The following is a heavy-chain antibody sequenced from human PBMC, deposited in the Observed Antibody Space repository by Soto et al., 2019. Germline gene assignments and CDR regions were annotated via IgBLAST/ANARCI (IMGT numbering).Heavy chain of an antibody. Sequence: SVKVSCKASGFTFTSSAVQWVRQARGQRLEWIGWIVVGSGNTNYAQKFQERVTTTRDMSTSTAYMEPSSLRSEDTAVYYCAALSGSYFRDAFDIWGQGTMVTVSS. V-gene: IGHV1-58*01. CDR1: GFTFTSSA. J-gene: IGHJ3*02. D-gene: IGHD1-26*01. CDR3: AALSGSYFRDAFDI. CDR2: IVVGSGNT.